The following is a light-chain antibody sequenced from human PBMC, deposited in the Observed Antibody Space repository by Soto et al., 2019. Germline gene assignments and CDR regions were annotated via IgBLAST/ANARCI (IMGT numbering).Light chain of an antibody. CDR1: QGISSY. CDR2: AAS. J-gene: IGKJ2*01. V-gene: IGKV1-9*01. Sequence: DIQLTQSPSFLSASVGDRVSITCRASQGISSYLAWYQQKPGKAPTLLIYAASTLQSGVPSRFSGSGSGTEFTLTISSLQPEDFATYYCQQLNYYPRTFGQGTKLEL. CDR3: QQLNYYPRT.